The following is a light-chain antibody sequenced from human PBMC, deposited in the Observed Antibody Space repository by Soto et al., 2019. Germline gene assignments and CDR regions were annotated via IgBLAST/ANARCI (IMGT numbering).Light chain of an antibody. V-gene: IGLV2-11*01. CDR2: DVS. J-gene: IGLJ3*02. CDR3: CADASSLV. Sequence: QSALTQPRSVSGSPGQSVTISCTGTNSDVGGYKYVSWYQQYPGKAPKLIIYDVSRRPSGVPDRFSGSNSGNTASLTIPGVQADDEADYYCCADASSLVFGGGTKLTVL. CDR1: NSDVGGYKY.